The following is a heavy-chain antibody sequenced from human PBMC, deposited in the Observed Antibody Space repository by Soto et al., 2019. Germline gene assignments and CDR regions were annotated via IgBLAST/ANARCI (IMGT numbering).Heavy chain of an antibody. Sequence: QGQLVQSGAEVKKPGASVKVSCTASGNTFTNFGVTWVRQAPGQGLEWMGWISAYTDDPNYAQKFQGRVTMPIDTSTSTAYLALRSLTSADTAVYYCARVIPGAEAWFDPWGQGTLVTVSS. CDR3: ARVIPGAEAWFDP. CDR1: GNTFTNFG. J-gene: IGHJ5*02. D-gene: IGHD2-2*01. CDR2: ISAYTDDP. V-gene: IGHV1-18*01.